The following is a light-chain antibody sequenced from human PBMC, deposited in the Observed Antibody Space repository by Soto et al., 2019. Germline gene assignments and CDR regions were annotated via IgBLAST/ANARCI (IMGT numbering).Light chain of an antibody. J-gene: IGLJ2*01. Sequence: QSALTQPPSASGSPGQSVTISCTGTSSDVGGYKSVSWYQQHPGKAPKLMIYEVSKRPSGVPDRFSGSKSGNTASLTVSGLQAEDEADYYCSSYAGSNNLVFGGGTQLTVL. CDR2: EVS. CDR1: SSDVGGYKS. CDR3: SSYAGSNNLV. V-gene: IGLV2-8*01.